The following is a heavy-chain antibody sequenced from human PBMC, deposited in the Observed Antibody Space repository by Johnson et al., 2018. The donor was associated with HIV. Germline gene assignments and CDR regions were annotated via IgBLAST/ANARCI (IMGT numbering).Heavy chain of an antibody. V-gene: IGHV3-11*04. CDR1: GFTFSDYY. CDR2: ISSSDSTE. D-gene: IGHD3-22*01. Sequence: QVQLVESGGGLVKPGGSLRLSCAASGFTFSDYYMSWIRQAPGQGLEWISYISSSDSTEYYADSVKGRFTISRDNSKNTLYLQMNSLRAEDTAVYYCAKDSFFYDSAFDIWGQGTMVTVSS. J-gene: IGHJ3*02. CDR3: AKDSFFYDSAFDI.